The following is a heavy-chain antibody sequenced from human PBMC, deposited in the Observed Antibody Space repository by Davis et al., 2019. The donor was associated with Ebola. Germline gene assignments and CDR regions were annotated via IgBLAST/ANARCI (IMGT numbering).Heavy chain of an antibody. Sequence: ASVKVSCKAPGGTFSSYAISWVRQAPGQGLEWLGWISAYNGNTNYAQKLQGRVTMTTDTSKSTAYMELRSLRTDDTAVYYCARRRGIMVQGTTKNYYYGMDVWGQGTTVTVSS. D-gene: IGHD3-10*01. CDR2: ISAYNGNT. J-gene: IGHJ6*02. CDR3: ARRRGIMVQGTTKNYYYGMDV. CDR1: GGTFSSYA. V-gene: IGHV1-18*01.